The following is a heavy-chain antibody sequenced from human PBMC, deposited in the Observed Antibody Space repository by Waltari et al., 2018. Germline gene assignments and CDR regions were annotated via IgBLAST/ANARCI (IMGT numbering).Heavy chain of an antibody. V-gene: IGHV4-61*02. CDR1: GGSISSGSSY. CDR2: IYTSGVN. Sequence: QVQLQESGPGLVKPSQTLSLTCTVSGGSISSGSSYWSWIRQPAGKGLEWIGRIYTSGVNNYNPSLKCRVTISVDTSKNQFSLKLSSVTAADTAVYYCAATLTGGQLFDYWGQGTLVTVSS. D-gene: IGHD3-9*01. J-gene: IGHJ4*02. CDR3: AATLTGGQLFDY.